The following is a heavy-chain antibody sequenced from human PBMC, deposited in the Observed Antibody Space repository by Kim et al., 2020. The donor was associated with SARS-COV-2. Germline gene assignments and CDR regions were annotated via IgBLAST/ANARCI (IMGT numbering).Heavy chain of an antibody. Sequence: ASVKVSCKVSGYTLTELSMHWVRQAPGKVLEWMGGFDPEDGETIYAQKFQGRVTMTEDTSTDTAYMELSSLRSEETAVYYCATDRGGLATRWSPTSWYYFVYWGQGTLVTVSS. J-gene: IGHJ4*02. CDR2: FDPEDGET. CDR3: ATDRGGLATRWSPTSWYYFVY. V-gene: IGHV1-24*01. CDR1: GYTLTELS. D-gene: IGHD3-16*01.